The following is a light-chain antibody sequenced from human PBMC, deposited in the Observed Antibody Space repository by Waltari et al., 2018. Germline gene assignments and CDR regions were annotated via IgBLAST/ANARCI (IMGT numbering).Light chain of an antibody. V-gene: IGLV2-14*01. J-gene: IGLJ2*01. CDR3: SSYTSSSVV. CDR2: DVS. Sequence: QSALTQPASVSGSPGQSITISCTATISDVGGYIYVSWYQQHPGKAPKLMIYDVSNRPSGVSNRFSGSKSGNTASLTISGLQAEDEADYYCSSYTSSSVVFGGGTKLTVL. CDR1: ISDVGGYIY.